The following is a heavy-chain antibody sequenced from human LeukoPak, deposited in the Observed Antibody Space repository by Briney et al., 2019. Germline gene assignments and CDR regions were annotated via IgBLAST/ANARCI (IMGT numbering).Heavy chain of an antibody. V-gene: IGHV3-33*01. CDR1: GLTFSSYG. CDR2: IWYDGSNK. J-gene: IGHJ4*02. CDR3: ATTMQQLVPYFDY. D-gene: IGHD6-13*01. Sequence: GGSLRLSCAASGLTFSSYGMHWVRQAPGKGLEWVAVIWYDGSNKYYADSVKGRFTISRDNSKNTLYLQMNSLRAEDTAAYYCATTMQQLVPYFDYWGQGTLVTVSS.